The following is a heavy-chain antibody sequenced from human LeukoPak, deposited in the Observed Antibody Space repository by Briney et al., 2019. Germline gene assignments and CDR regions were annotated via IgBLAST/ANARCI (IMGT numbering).Heavy chain of an antibody. CDR2: INPSGGST. D-gene: IGHD3-22*01. CDR1: GYTFTSYY. V-gene: IGHV1-46*01. J-gene: IGHJ3*02. Sequence: ASVKVSCKASGYTFTSYYMHWVRQAPGQGLEWMGIINPSGGSTSYAQKFQGKVTMTRDTSTGTVYMELSSLRSEDTAVYYCARDRISHSSGYQDASADAFDIWGQGTMVTVSS. CDR3: ARDRISHSSGYQDASADAFDI.